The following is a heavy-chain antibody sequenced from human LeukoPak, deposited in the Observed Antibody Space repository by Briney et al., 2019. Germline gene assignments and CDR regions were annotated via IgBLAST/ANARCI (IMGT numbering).Heavy chain of an antibody. V-gene: IGHV1-18*04. CDR2: ISGYDGNA. CDR1: GYTFTGYY. J-gene: IGHJ6*03. D-gene: IGHD4-23*01. CDR3: ARPYYGGNPHYYYIDV. Sequence: ASVKVSCTASGYTFTGYYMHWVRQAPGQGLEWMGWISGYDGNANYAQKFQDRVTMTTDTSTTTAYMELRSLKSDDTAVYYCARPYYGGNPHYYYIDVWGKGTTVTVSS.